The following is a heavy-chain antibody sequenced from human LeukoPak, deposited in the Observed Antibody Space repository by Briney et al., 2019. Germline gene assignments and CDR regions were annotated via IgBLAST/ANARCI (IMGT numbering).Heavy chain of an antibody. CDR1: GFTFSSYA. V-gene: IGHV3-33*01. J-gene: IGHJ4*02. Sequence: GRSLRLSCAASGFTFSSYAMRWVRQAPGKGLEWVALIWYDGNKKYFEDSVKGRFTISRDNSKNTLYLQMNSLRAEDTAVYYCARDRGYDPHYYFDYWGQGTLVTVSS. CDR3: ARDRGYDPHYYFDY. D-gene: IGHD5-12*01. CDR2: IWYDGNKK.